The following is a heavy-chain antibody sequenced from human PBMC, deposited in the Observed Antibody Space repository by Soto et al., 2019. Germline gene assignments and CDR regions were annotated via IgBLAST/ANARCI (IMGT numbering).Heavy chain of an antibody. D-gene: IGHD2-15*01. CDR1: GGSISSSSYY. CDR3: ARLLYCSGGSCPPYYYYYGMDV. V-gene: IGHV4-39*01. Sequence: SETLSLTCTVSGGSISSSSYYWGWIRQPPGKGLEWIGSIYYSGSTYYNPSLKSRVTISVDTSKNQFSLKLSSVTAADTAVYYCARLLYCSGGSCPPYYYYYGMDVWGQGTTVTV. J-gene: IGHJ6*02. CDR2: IYYSGST.